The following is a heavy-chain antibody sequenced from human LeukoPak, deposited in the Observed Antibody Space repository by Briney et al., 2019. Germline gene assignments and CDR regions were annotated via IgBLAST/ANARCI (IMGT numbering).Heavy chain of an antibody. V-gene: IGHV3-23*01. CDR1: AFTFSSYA. J-gene: IGHJ4*02. Sequence: PGGSLRLSCAGYAFTFSSYAMSWVRQAPGKGLEWVSAIGPSGASTYYTDSVKGRFTISRDNSKNTLYLQMNSLRAEDTAVYYCAKKGGNSGFFDSWGQGTLVTVSS. D-gene: IGHD4-23*01. CDR2: IGPSGAST. CDR3: AKKGGNSGFFDS.